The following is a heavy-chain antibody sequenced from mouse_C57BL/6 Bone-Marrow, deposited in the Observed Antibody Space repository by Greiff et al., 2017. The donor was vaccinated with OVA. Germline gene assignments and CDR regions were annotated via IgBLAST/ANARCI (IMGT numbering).Heavy chain of an antibody. CDR3: ARSAPAKFAY. J-gene: IGHJ3*01. CDR1: GYTFTDYY. CDR2: INPNNGGT. Sequence: EVQLQQSGPELVKPGASVKISCKASGYTFTDYYMNWVKQSHGKSLEWIGDINPNNGGTSYNQKFKGKATLTVDKSSSTAYMELRSLTSEDSAVYYCARSAPAKFAYWGQGTLVTVSA. V-gene: IGHV1-26*01.